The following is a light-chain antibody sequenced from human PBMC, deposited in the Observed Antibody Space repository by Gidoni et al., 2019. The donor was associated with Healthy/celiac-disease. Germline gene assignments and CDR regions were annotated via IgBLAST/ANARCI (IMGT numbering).Light chain of an antibody. CDR1: SSNIGSNT. J-gene: IGLJ2*01. CDR2: SNN. V-gene: IGLV1-44*01. CDR3: AAWGDSLNAVV. Sequence: PGQRVTISCSGSSSNIGSNTLNWYQHPPGPAPKLPVYSNNQRPSGVPDRFSGSKSGTSASLALSELQSEDEADYYCAAWGDSLNAVVFGGGTKLTVL.